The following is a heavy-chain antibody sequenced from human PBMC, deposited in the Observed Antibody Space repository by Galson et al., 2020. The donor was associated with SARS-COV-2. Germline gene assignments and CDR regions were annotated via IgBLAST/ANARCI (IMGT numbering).Heavy chain of an antibody. CDR3: AREGGVVVVAATPVWFDP. Sequence: ASVKVSCKASGYTFTGYYMHWVRQAPGQGLEWMGWINPNSGGTNYAQKFQGRVTMTRDTSISTAYMELSRLRSDDTAVYYCAREGGVVVVAATPVWFDPWGQGTLVTVSS. D-gene: IGHD2-15*01. CDR1: GYTFTGYY. J-gene: IGHJ5*02. V-gene: IGHV1-2*02. CDR2: INPNSGGT.